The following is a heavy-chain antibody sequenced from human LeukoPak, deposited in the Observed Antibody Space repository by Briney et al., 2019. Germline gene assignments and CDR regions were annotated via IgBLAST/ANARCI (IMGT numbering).Heavy chain of an antibody. CDR1: GGSISSGDYY. J-gene: IGHJ5*02. D-gene: IGHD3-10*01. CDR2: IYYSGST. V-gene: IGHV4-30-4*01. CDR3: ARSTMVRGVPIRWFDP. Sequence: SETLSLTCTVSGGSISSGDYYWSWIRQPPGKGLEWIGYIYYSGSTYYNPSLKSRVTISVDTSKNQFSLKLSSVTAADTAVYYCARSTMVRGVPIRWFDPWGQGTLVTVSS.